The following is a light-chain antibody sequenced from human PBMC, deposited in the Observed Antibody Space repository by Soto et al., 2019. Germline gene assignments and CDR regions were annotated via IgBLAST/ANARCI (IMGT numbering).Light chain of an antibody. CDR1: QGISRS. CDR2: DAS. CDR3: QQYYSYPRT. J-gene: IGKJ1*01. Sequence: DIQMTHSPSTLSASVLDIVTITFRSSQGISRSLAWYQQKPGKAPNLLIYDASSLESGVPSRFSGSGFGTEFTLTISSLQPDDFATYYCQQYYSYPRTFGQGTKVDIK. V-gene: IGKV1-5*01.